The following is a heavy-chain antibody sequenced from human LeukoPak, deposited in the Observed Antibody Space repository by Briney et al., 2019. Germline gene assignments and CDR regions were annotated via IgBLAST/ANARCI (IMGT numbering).Heavy chain of an antibody. D-gene: IGHD3-22*01. Sequence: GGSLRLSCAVSGFTFGVHSMNWVRQAPGKGLEWVSYISSSSDIIYYADSVKGRFTISRDNAKNSLYLQVNSLRAEDTAVYYCARDQVTMIVVVKGNWYFDLWGRGTLVTVSS. J-gene: IGHJ2*01. CDR3: ARDQVTMIVVVKGNWYFDL. CDR2: ISSSSDII. V-gene: IGHV3-48*04. CDR1: GFTFGVHS.